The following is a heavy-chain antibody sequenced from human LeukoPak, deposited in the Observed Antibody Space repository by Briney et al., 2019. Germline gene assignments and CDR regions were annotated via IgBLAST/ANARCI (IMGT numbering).Heavy chain of an antibody. Sequence: SETLSLTCTVSGGSISTYYWSWIRQPPGKGLEWIGYIYHSGSTNYNPSLTSRITISVDTSKNQFSLKLSPVTAADTAVYYCARTIIESGGGRYFDYRGQGTLVTVSS. CDR2: IYHSGST. V-gene: IGHV4-59*01. CDR1: GGSISTYY. CDR3: ARTIIESGGGRYFDY. D-gene: IGHD2-15*01. J-gene: IGHJ4*02.